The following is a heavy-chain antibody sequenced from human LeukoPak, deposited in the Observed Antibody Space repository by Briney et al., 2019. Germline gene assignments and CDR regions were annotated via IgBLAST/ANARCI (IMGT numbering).Heavy chain of an antibody. V-gene: IGHV4-31*03. CDR1: GGSLSSGGYY. CDR2: IYYSGST. D-gene: IGHD3-10*01. J-gene: IGHJ4*02. CDR3: ARAGAGYYYGSGSKNFDY. Sequence: SETLSLTCTVSGGSLSSGGYYWSWLRQHPGKGLEWLGYIYYSGSTYYNPSLKSRVTISVDTSKNQFSLKLSSVTAADTAVYYCARAGAGYYYGSGSKNFDYWGQGTLVTVSS.